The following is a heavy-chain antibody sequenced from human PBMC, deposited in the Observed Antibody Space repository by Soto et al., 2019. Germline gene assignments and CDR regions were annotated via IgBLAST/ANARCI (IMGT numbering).Heavy chain of an antibody. Sequence: SVKVSCKASGGTFSSYAISWVRQAPGQGLEWVGGIIPIFGTANYAQKFQGRVTITADESTSTAYMELSNLRSEDTAVYYCARGHIVVVPAATGWFDPWGQGTLVTVSS. V-gene: IGHV1-69*13. CDR3: ARGHIVVVPAATGWFDP. CDR2: IIPIFGTA. J-gene: IGHJ5*02. D-gene: IGHD2-2*01. CDR1: GGTFSSYA.